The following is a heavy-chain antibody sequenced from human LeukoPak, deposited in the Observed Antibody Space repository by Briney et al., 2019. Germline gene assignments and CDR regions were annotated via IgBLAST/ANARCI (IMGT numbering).Heavy chain of an antibody. V-gene: IGHV5-51*01. CDR2: IYPGDSDT. CDR1: GYSFTNYW. J-gene: IGHJ4*02. CDR3: ARQFSGWFDY. D-gene: IGHD6-19*01. Sequence: GESLKISCKGSGYSFTNYWIGWVRQMPGKGLEWMGIIYPGDSDTRYSPSFRGQVTISADTSIDTAYLHWSSLKASDSAMYYCARQFSGWFDYWGQGALVTVSS.